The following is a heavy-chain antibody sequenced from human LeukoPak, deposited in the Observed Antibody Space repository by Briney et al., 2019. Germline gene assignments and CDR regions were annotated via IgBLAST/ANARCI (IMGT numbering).Heavy chain of an antibody. Sequence: GASLRLSCAASGFTVSDDYMSCVRQASGKGLEWVSVIYSGGNTDYADSVKGRFTISRDNSKNTLYLQMNSLRAEDTAVYYCARDGVWATFDYWGQRTLVTVSS. D-gene: IGHD2-8*01. CDR2: IYSGGNT. CDR1: GFTVSDDY. J-gene: IGHJ4*02. CDR3: ARDGVWATFDY. V-gene: IGHV3-66*01.